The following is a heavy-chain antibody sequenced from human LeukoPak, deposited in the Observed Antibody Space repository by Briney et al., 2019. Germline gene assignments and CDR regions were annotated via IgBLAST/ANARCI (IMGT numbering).Heavy chain of an antibody. J-gene: IGHJ4*02. CDR2: ISGSGNVT. CDR1: GFTFAKYA. V-gene: IGHV3-23*01. Sequence: GGSLKLSCVGSGFTFAKYAMTRVREAPGKGLEWVSVISGSGNVTYYAESVKGRFTISRDNSKRTLYLQMGSLRADDTAIYYCAKDRAGANWGQGTLVLVSS. CDR3: AKDRAGAN.